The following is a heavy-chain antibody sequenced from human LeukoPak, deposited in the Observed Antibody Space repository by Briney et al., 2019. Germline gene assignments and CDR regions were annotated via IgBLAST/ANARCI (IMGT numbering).Heavy chain of an antibody. CDR2: ISGSGGST. J-gene: IGHJ3*02. Sequence: PGGSLRLSCAASGFTFSSYAMSWVRQAPGKGLEWVSAISGSGGSTYYADSVKGRFTISRDNSKNTLYLQMNSLRAEDTAVYYCAKYVFGAYDILTGYRRIDAFDIWGQGTMVTVSS. CDR3: AKYVFGAYDILTGYRRIDAFDI. V-gene: IGHV3-23*01. D-gene: IGHD3-9*01. CDR1: GFTFSSYA.